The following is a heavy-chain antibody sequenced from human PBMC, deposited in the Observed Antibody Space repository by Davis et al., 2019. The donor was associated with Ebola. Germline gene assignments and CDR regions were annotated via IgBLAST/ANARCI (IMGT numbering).Heavy chain of an antibody. CDR3: ARALEYGDFDY. D-gene: IGHD1-1*01. V-gene: IGHV1-18*04. CDR2: INAHNGNT. CDR1: GNTFTSYG. J-gene: IGHJ4*02. Sequence: ASVKVSCKASGNTFTSYGITWVRQAPGQGLEWMGWINAHNGNTNYAQNVQGRVTMTTDTSTSTAYMEVGSLRSDDTAVYYCARALEYGDFDYWGQGTLVTVSS.